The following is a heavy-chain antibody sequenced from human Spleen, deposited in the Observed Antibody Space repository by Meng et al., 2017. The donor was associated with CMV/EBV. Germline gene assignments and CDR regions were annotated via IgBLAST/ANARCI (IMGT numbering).Heavy chain of an antibody. CDR2: INPSGGST. V-gene: IGHV1-46*01. CDR1: GYTFTSYY. J-gene: IGHJ1*01. CDR3: AREYDYYDSSGPDFQH. D-gene: IGHD3-22*01. Sequence: SGYTFTSYYMHWVRQAPGQGLEWMGIINPSGGSTSYAQKFQGRVTMTRDTSTSTVYMELSSLRSEDTAVYYCAREYDYYDSSGPDFQHWGQGTLVTVSS.